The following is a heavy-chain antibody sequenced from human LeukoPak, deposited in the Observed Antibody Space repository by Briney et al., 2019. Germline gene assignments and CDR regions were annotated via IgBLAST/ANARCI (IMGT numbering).Heavy chain of an antibody. D-gene: IGHD3-10*01. CDR3: ARDLSYGSGTYYFDY. CDR2: INNDGSST. V-gene: IGHV3-74*01. Sequence: GGSLRLSCAASGFTFSSYWMHWVRQAPGKGLVWVSRINNDGSSTNYADSVKGRFTISRDNAKNTLYLQMNSLRAEDTAVYYCARDLSYGSGTYYFDYWGQGTLVTVSS. J-gene: IGHJ4*02. CDR1: GFTFSSYW.